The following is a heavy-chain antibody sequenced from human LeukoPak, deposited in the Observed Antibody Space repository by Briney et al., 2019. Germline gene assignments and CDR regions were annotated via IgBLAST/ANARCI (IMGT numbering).Heavy chain of an antibody. CDR1: GDSISSSNYY. V-gene: IGHV4-39*02. D-gene: IGHD3-22*01. CDR2: IYYSGRT. Sequence: SETLSLTCTISGDSISSSNYYWGWLRQPPGTGLEWIGNIYYSGRTYYNPSLKRRVTISVDTSKNDFSLKLSSVTAADTAVYYCARLYYYDSSGPPLWGQGTMVAVSS. J-gene: IGHJ4*02. CDR3: ARLYYYDSSGPPL.